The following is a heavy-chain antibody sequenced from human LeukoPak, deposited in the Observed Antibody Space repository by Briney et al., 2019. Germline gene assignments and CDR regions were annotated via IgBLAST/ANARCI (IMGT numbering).Heavy chain of an antibody. D-gene: IGHD3-16*01. CDR3: ARDWGSRGENWFDP. J-gene: IGHJ5*02. CDR2: TNTDKGDT. V-gene: IGHV1-18*01. Sequence: ASVKVSCKTSGYTSTSYGISWVRQAPGEGLEWMGWTNTDKGDTDHAQTLQGRVAMTIDTSTSTAYMELRSLKYDDTAVYYCARDWGSRGENWFDPWGQGTLVTVSS. CDR1: GYTSTSYG.